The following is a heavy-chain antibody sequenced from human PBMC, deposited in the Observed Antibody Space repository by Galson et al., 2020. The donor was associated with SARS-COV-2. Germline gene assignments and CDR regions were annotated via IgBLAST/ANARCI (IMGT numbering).Heavy chain of an antibody. CDR3: ARASTIFGVVIDAFDI. J-gene: IGHJ3*02. CDR2: IYYSGST. D-gene: IGHD3-3*01. Sequence: SQTLSLTCPVSGGSISRGGYYWSWIRQHPGKGLEWIGYIYYSGSTYYNPSLKSRVTISVDTSKNQFSLKLSSVTAADTAVYYCARASTIFGVVIDAFDIWGQGTMFTGFS. CDR1: GGSISRGGYY. V-gene: IGHV4-31*03.